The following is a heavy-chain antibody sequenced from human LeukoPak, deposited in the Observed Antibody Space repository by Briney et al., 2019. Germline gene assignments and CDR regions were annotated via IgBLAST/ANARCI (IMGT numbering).Heavy chain of an antibody. CDR1: GGSISSGGYS. Sequence: SETLSLTCAVSGGSISSGGYSWSWIRQPPGKGLEWIGYIYHSGSTYYNPSLKSRVTISVDTSKNQFSLKLSSVTAADTAVYYCARDSGYYYDSSGYPCWGQGTLVTVSS. D-gene: IGHD3-22*01. J-gene: IGHJ4*02. V-gene: IGHV4-30-2*05. CDR3: ARDSGYYYDSSGYPC. CDR2: IYHSGST.